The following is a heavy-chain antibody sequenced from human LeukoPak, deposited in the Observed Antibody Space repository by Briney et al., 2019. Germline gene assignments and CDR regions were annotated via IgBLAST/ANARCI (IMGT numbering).Heavy chain of an antibody. CDR3: AKMSCSGGSCHLFDY. D-gene: IGHD2-15*01. V-gene: IGHV3-23*01. Sequence: GGSLRLSCAASGFTFSSYAMSWVRPAPGKGLGWVSAISGSGGGTYYADYVTGRFTISRDNSKNTLYLQMNSLRAEDTAVYYCAKMSCSGGSCHLFDYWGQGTLVTVSS. CDR2: ISGSGGGT. J-gene: IGHJ4*02. CDR1: GFTFSSYA.